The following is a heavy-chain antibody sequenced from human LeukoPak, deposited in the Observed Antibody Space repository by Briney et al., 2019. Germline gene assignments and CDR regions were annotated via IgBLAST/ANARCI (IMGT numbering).Heavy chain of an antibody. Sequence: SETLSLTCTVSGGSISSSSHYWGWIRQPPGKGQEWIGSIHYSGSTYYNPSLKSRGTISVDTSKNQFSLKLSSVTAADTAVYYCASWYSSSWQYWFDPWGQGTLVTVSS. CDR3: ASWYSSSWQYWFDP. D-gene: IGHD6-13*01. J-gene: IGHJ5*02. CDR1: GGSISSSSHY. V-gene: IGHV4-39*01. CDR2: IHYSGST.